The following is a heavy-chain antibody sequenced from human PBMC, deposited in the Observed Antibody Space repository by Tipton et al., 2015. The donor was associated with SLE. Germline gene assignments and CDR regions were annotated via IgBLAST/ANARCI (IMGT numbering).Heavy chain of an antibody. CDR2: LNGSGGSQ. J-gene: IGHJ6*03. CDR1: GFTFLNHA. D-gene: IGHD2/OR15-2a*01. V-gene: IGHV3-23*01. Sequence: SLRLSCAASGFTFLNHAMTWVRQAPGKGLEWVSTLNGSGGSQYYADSVKGRFTISRDNFKNTVYLQMDSLRAEDTAVYYCARIPRISRPYYMDVWGKGTTVTVSS. CDR3: ARIPRISRPYYMDV.